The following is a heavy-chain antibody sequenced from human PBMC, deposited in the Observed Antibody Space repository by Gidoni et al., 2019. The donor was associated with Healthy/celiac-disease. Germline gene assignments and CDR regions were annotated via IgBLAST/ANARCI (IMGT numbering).Heavy chain of an antibody. V-gene: IGHV3-74*01. Sequence: EVQLVESGGGLVQPGGSLRLSCAASGFPFSSYWMHWVRQSPGKGLVWVSRINSDGSSTSYADSVKGRFTISRDNAKNTLYLQMNSLRAEDTAVYYCARVWSGGDYVGDAFDIWGQGTMVTVSS. J-gene: IGHJ3*02. CDR2: INSDGSST. D-gene: IGHD4-17*01. CDR1: GFPFSSYW. CDR3: ARVWSGGDYVGDAFDI.